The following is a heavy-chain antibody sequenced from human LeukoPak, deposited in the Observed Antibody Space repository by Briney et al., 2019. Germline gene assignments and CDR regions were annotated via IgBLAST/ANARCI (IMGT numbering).Heavy chain of an antibody. CDR1: GFTFSSYS. CDR3: ARTLYLLTWDAFDI. CDR2: ISSSSSTI. J-gene: IGHJ3*02. D-gene: IGHD2-8*01. Sequence: PGGSLRLSCAASGFTFSSYSMNWVRQAPGKGLEWVSYISSSSSTIYYADSVKGRFTISRDNAKNSLYLQMNSLRAEDTAVYYCARTLYLLTWDAFDIWGQGTMVTVSS. V-gene: IGHV3-48*04.